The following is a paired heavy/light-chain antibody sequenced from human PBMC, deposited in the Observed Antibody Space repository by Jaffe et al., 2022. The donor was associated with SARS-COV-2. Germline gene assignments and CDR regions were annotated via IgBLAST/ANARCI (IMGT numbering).Heavy chain of an antibody. V-gene: IGHV1-18*01. Sequence: QVQLVQSGAEVKKPGASVKVSCTASGYTFTTFGISWVRQAPGQGLEWMGWINPYNGNTNYAQKLQGRVTMTTDTSTSTAYMEVRSLRSDDTAVYYCARDPSRVNTWNEGFEFWGPGTLVTVSS. CDR2: INPYNGNT. D-gene: IGHD1-1*01. J-gene: IGHJ4*02. CDR1: GYTFTTFG. CDR3: ARDPSRVNTWNEGFEF.
Light chain of an antibody. CDR2: GAS. CDR3: QQYNPWPPSHT. CDR1: QSVSSS. J-gene: IGKJ2*01. Sequence: EIVMTQSPVTLSVSPGEKATLSCRASQSVSSSLAWYQQKPGQAPRLLIYGASTRATGIPARFSGSGSGTEFTLTISSLQSEDFAVYYCQQYNPWPPSHTFGQGTKLEIK. V-gene: IGKV3-15*01.